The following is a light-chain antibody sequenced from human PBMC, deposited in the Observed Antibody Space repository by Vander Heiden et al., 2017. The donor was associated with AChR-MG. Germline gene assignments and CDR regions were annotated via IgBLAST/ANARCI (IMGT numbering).Light chain of an antibody. CDR1: SSNIGSNT. CDR3: AAWDDSLKGPV. V-gene: IGLV1-44*01. CDR2: SNN. Sequence: QSVLTQPPSASGTPGQRVTIPCSGSSSNIGSNTVNWYQQLPRTAPKLLIYSNNQRPSGVPDRFSGSNSGTSASLAISGLQSEDEADYYCAAWDDSLKGPVFGGGTRLTVL. J-gene: IGLJ3*02.